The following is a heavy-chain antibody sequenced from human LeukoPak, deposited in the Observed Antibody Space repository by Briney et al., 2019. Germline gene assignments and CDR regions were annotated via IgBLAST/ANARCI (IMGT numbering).Heavy chain of an antibody. CDR3: AKESVVVPAAPPDY. V-gene: IGHV3-21*04. CDR1: GFTFSSYS. Sequence: PGGSLRLSCAASGFTFSSYSMNWVRQAPGKGLEWVSSISSSSSYIYYADSVKGRFTISRDNSKNTLYLQMNSLRAEDTAVYYCAKESVVVPAAPPDYWGQGTLVTVSS. CDR2: ISSSSSYI. J-gene: IGHJ4*02. D-gene: IGHD2-2*01.